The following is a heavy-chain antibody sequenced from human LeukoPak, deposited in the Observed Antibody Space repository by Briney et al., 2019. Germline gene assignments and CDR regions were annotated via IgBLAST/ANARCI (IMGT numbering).Heavy chain of an antibody. CDR3: ARVQGRDAAMVVDY. J-gene: IGHJ4*02. V-gene: IGHV2-70*04. CDR1: GFSLRTTGMR. Sequence: SGPTLVNPTETLTLTCSFSGFSLRTTGMRVTWIRQPPGKALERLARIDWDDDKIYSTSLKTRLTISKDPSKNQVVLTMTHVDPLDTATYFCARVQGRDAAMVVDYWGQGTLVTVSS. D-gene: IGHD5-18*01. CDR2: IDWDDDK.